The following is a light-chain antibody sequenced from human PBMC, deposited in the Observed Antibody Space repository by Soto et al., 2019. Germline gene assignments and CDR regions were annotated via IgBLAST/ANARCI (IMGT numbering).Light chain of an antibody. CDR3: QVWDSSSDHVV. CDR2: DDS. Sequence: SYELTQPPSVSVAPGQTARITCGGNNIGSKSVHWYQQKPGQAPVLAVYDDSGRPSGIPERFSGSNSGNTATLTISRVEAGDEADYYCQVWDSSSDHVVFGGGTKLTVL. CDR1: NIGSKS. V-gene: IGLV3-21*02. J-gene: IGLJ2*01.